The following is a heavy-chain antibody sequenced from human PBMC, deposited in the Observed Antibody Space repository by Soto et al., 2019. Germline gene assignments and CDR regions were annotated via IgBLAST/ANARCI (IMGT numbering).Heavy chain of an antibody. CDR2: IIPIFGTA. Sequence: QVQLVQSGAEVKKPGSSVKVSCKASGGTFSSYAISWVRQAPGQGLEWMGGIIPIFGTANYAQKFQGRVTITADESPSTAYMELSSLRSEDTAVYYCARCTSLWGRDFHYFDCWGQGTLVTVSS. D-gene: IGHD6-6*01. CDR3: ARCTSLWGRDFHYFDC. V-gene: IGHV1-69*01. J-gene: IGHJ4*02. CDR1: GGTFSSYA.